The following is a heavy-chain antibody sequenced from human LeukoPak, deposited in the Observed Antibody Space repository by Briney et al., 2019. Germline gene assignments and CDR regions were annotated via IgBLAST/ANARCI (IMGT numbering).Heavy chain of an antibody. J-gene: IGHJ6*02. Sequence: SETLSLPCSVSGGSISSYYWSWIRQPPRKGLEWIGYIYYSGSTNYNPSLKSRVTISVDTSKDQFSLKLSSVTAADTAVYYCARDWGVMAAAGSYGMDVWGQGTTVSVSS. V-gene: IGHV4-59*12. CDR2: IYYSGST. CDR3: ARDWGVMAAAGSYGMDV. D-gene: IGHD6-13*01. CDR1: GGSISSYY.